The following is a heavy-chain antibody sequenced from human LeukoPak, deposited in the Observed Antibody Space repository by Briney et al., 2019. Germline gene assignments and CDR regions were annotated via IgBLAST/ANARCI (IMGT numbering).Heavy chain of an antibody. V-gene: IGHV3-23*01. Sequence: GGSLRLSCAASGFTFSSYAMSWVRQAPGKGLEWVSTLTGRSGGTYYADSVKGRFTVSRDNSRDTLYLQMNSLRAEDTAVYYCARRAPRRSWFDPWGQGTLVTVSS. CDR1: GFTFSSYA. CDR2: LTGRSGGT. CDR3: ARRAPRRSWFDP. J-gene: IGHJ5*02.